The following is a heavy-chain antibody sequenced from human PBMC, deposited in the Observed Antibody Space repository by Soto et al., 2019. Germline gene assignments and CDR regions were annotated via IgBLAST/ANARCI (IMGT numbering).Heavy chain of an antibody. D-gene: IGHD3-22*01. CDR3: TRRPYDSSLYGMDV. Sequence: GGSLRLSCAASGFTFSGSAMHWVRQASGKGLEWVGRIRSKANSYATAYAASVKDRFTISRDDSKNTAYLQMNSLKTEDTAVYYCTRRPYDSSLYGMDVWGQGTTVTVSS. V-gene: IGHV3-73*01. CDR2: IRSKANSYAT. CDR1: GFTFSGSA. J-gene: IGHJ6*02.